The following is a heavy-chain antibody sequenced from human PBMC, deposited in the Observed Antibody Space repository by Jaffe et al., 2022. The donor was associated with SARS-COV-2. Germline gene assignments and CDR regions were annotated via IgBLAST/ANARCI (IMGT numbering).Heavy chain of an antibody. CDR2: ISSSSSYI. CDR1: GFTFSSYS. CDR3: ASPLRALWFGELFY. Sequence: EVQLVESGGGLVKPGGSLRLSCAASGFTFSSYSMNWVRQAPGKGLEWVSSISSSSSYIYYADSVKGRFTISRDNAKNSLYLQMNSLRAEDTAVYYCASPLRALWFGELFYWGQGTLVTVSS. D-gene: IGHD3-10*01. V-gene: IGHV3-21*01. J-gene: IGHJ4*02.